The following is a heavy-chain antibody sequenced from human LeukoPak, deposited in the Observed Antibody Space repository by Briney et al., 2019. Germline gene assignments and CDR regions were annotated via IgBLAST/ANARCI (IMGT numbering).Heavy chain of an antibody. CDR3: ARGDYGDYVGYFDY. V-gene: IGHV3-21*01. CDR2: ISSSSSYI. Sequence: GGSLRLSCAASGFTFSSHSMNWVRQAPGKGLEWVSSISSSSSYIYYADSVKGRFTISRDNAKNSLYLQMNSLRAEDTAVYYCARGDYGDYVGYFDYWGQGTLVTVSS. CDR1: GFTFSSHS. J-gene: IGHJ4*02. D-gene: IGHD4-17*01.